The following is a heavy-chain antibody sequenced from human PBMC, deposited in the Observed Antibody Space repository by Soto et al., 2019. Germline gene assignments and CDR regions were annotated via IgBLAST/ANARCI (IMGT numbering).Heavy chain of an antibody. D-gene: IGHD3-10*01. CDR3: ARHFVAVVIKGWGY. CDR2: TYYNGNA. Sequence: VSSRCISSSNYYWAWLRQPPGKGREWIGTTYYNGNAYYNPSLRSRVSMSVDTSKNQFSLKLISVTAADTAVYYCARHFVAVVIKGWGYWGQGKLVTVSS. V-gene: IGHV4-39*01. CDR1: SRCISSSNYY. J-gene: IGHJ4*02.